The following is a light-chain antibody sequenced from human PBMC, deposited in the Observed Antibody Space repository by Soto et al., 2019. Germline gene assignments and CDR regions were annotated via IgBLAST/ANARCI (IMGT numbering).Light chain of an antibody. J-gene: IGKJ3*01. CDR2: DAS. CDR3: HQRSTWPFT. CDR1: QSISSY. Sequence: EIVLPQSPATLSLSPGERATLSCRASQSISSYLAWYQQKPDQAPRLLIYDASNRATGIPARFSGSGSGTDFTLTISSLEPEDVAVYYCHQRSTWPFTFGPGTKVDIK. V-gene: IGKV3-11*01.